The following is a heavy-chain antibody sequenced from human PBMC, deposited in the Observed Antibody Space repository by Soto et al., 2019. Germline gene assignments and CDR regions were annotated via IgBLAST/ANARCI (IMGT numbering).Heavy chain of an antibody. Sequence: GGSLRLSCAASGFTFNSYAMSWVRQAPGKGLEWVSAISGSGDSTYYADSVKGRFTISRENSKSTLYLHMNSLRADDTAIYYCAKSGDFGSSFTYYFDCWGQGALVTVSS. CDR3: AKSGDFGSSFTYYFDC. CDR1: GFTFNSYA. V-gene: IGHV3-23*01. J-gene: IGHJ4*02. CDR2: ISGSGDST. D-gene: IGHD6-13*01.